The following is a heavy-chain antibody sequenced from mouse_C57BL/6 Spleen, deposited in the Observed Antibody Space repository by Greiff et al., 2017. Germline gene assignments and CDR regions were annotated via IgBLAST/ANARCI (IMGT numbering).Heavy chain of an antibody. CDR3: ARKRASSDAMDY. J-gene: IGHJ4*01. V-gene: IGHV1-64*01. CDR2: IHPNSGST. D-gene: IGHD3-3*01. Sequence: QVQLQQPGAELVKPGASVKLSCKASGYTFTSYWMHWVKQRPGQGLEWIGMIHPNSGSTNYNETFKSKATLTVDKSSSTAYMQLSSLTSEDSAVYYCARKRASSDAMDYWGQGTSVTVSS. CDR1: GYTFTSYW.